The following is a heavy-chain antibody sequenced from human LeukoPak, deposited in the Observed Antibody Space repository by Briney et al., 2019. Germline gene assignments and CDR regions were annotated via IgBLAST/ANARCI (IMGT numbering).Heavy chain of an antibody. D-gene: IGHD3-3*01. Sequence: GGSLRPSCAASGFTFSSYAMSWVRQAPGKGLEWVSAISGSGGSTYYADSVKGRFTISRDNSKNTLYLQMNSLRAEDTAVYYCAKDLRLRDFWSGYDYWGQGSLVTVSS. V-gene: IGHV3-23*01. CDR1: GFTFSSYA. CDR3: AKDLRLRDFWSGYDY. CDR2: ISGSGGST. J-gene: IGHJ4*02.